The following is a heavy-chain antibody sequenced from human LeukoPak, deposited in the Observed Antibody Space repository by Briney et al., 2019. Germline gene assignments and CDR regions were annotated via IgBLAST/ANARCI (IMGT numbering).Heavy chain of an antibody. J-gene: IGHJ6*03. V-gene: IGHV4-59*01. D-gene: IGHD5-18*01. CDR2: IYYSGST. CDR1: GGSINSYY. CDR3: ARTTEGGYTYDYFYYYYMDV. Sequence: SETLSLTCTVSGGSINSYYWRWIRQSPGKGLEWIGYIYYSGSTNYNPSLKSRVTMSVDMSKNQFSLKLRSVTAADTAVYYCARTTEGGYTYDYFYYYYMDVWGKGTTVTISS.